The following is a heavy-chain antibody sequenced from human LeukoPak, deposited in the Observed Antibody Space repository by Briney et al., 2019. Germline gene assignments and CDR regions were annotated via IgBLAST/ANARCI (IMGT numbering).Heavy chain of an antibody. J-gene: IGHJ4*02. CDR2: IYYSGST. CDR3: ASLTYYYGSGSYYISLYYFDY. CDR1: GGSISSSSYY. Sequence: PSETLSLTCTVSGGSISSSSYYWGWIRQPPGKGLEWIGSIYYSGSTYYNPSLKSRVTISVDTSKNQFSLKLSSVTAADTAVYYCASLTYYYGSGSYYISLYYFDYWGQGTLVAVSS. D-gene: IGHD3-10*01. V-gene: IGHV4-39*01.